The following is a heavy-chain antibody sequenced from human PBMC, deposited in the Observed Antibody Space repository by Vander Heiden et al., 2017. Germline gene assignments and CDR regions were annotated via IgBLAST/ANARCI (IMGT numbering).Heavy chain of an antibody. Sequence: VQLVESGGGVVQPGRSLRLSCAASGFTFSSYGMHWVRQAPGKGLEWVAVIWYDGSNKYYADSVKGRFTISRDNSKNTLYLQMNSLRDEDTAVYYCARIQYQAFDIWGQGTMVTVSS. D-gene: IGHD4-4*01. CDR1: GFTFSSYG. J-gene: IGHJ3*02. CDR3: ARIQYQAFDI. V-gene: IGHV3-33*01. CDR2: IWYDGSNK.